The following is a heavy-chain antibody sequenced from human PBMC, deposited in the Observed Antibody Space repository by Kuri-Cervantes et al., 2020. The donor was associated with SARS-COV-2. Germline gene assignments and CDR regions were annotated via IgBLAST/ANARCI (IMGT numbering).Heavy chain of an antibody. J-gene: IGHJ4*02. CDR1: GFTFGSYV. CDR3: ARAHCGGDCEFDY. CDR2: ISVSGGST. V-gene: IGHV3-23*01. Sequence: GGSLRLSCAASGFTFGSYVMNWVRQAPGKGLEWVSTISVSGGSTYYADSVKGRFTISRDSSENTLYLQMNSLRAEDTAVYYCARAHCGGDCEFDYWGQGTLVTVSS. D-gene: IGHD2-21*02.